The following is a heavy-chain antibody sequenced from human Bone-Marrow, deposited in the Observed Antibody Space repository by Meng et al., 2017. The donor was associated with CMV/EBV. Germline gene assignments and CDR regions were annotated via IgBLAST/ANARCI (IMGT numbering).Heavy chain of an antibody. CDR3: ASSLAGYSYSFDY. CDR2: ISVYNGNT. Sequence: ASVKVSCKTSGYTFTSYGISWVRQAPGQGLEWMGWISVYNGNTNYVQSLQGRVTMTTDTSTSTAYMEMRSLRSDDTAVYYCASSLAGYSYSFDYWGQGTLVTVSS. D-gene: IGHD5-18*01. V-gene: IGHV1-18*01. J-gene: IGHJ4*02. CDR1: GYTFTSYG.